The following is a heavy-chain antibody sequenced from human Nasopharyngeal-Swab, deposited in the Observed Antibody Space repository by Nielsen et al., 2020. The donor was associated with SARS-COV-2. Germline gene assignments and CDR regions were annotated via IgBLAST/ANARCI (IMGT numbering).Heavy chain of an antibody. D-gene: IGHD2-15*01. V-gene: IGHV3-11*06. J-gene: IGHJ4*02. CDR2: ISSSSSYT. Sequence: WIRQPPGKGLEWVSYISSSSSYTNYADSVKGRFTISRDNAKNSLYLQMNSLRAEDTAVYYCARGRSPAYCSGGSCYSFDYWGQGTLVTVSS. CDR3: ARGRSPAYCSGGSCYSFDY.